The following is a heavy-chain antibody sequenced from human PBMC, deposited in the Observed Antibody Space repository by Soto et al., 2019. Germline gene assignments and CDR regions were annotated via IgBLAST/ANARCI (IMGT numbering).Heavy chain of an antibody. CDR1: GFTFSSYA. Sequence: GGSLRLSCAASGFTFSSYAMHWVRQAPGKGLEWVAVISYDGSNKYYADSVKGRFTISRDNSKNTLYLQMNSLRAEDTAVYYCATARYSSSWYFDYWGQGTLVTVSS. D-gene: IGHD6-13*01. CDR3: ATARYSSSWYFDY. CDR2: ISYDGSNK. V-gene: IGHV3-30-3*01. J-gene: IGHJ4*02.